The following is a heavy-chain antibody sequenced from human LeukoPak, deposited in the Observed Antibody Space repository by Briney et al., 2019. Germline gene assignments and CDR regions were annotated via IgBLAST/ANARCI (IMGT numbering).Heavy chain of an antibody. Sequence: SETLSLTCTVSGGSISSYYWSWIRQPPGKGLEWIGYIYYSGSTNYNPSLKSRVTISVDTSKNQFSLKLSSVTATDTAVYYCARAGYSGSDFSAWGKGSTVTVSS. J-gene: IGHJ6*04. V-gene: IGHV4-59*01. CDR3: ARAGYSGSDFSA. CDR1: GGSISSYY. CDR2: IYYSGST. D-gene: IGHD5-12*01.